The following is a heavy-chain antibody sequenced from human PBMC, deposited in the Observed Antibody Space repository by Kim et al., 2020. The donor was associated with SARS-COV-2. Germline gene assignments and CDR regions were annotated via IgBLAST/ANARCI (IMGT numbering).Heavy chain of an antibody. J-gene: IGHJ6*02. V-gene: IGHV1-2*02. CDR3: AREALYDILTGDAYHSYYYYGMDV. CDR2: INPNSGGT. CDR1: GYTFTGYY. Sequence: ASVKVSCKASGYTFTGYYMHWVRQAPGQGLEWMGWINPNSGGTNYAQKFQGRVTMTRDTSISTAYMELSRLRSDDTAVYYCAREALYDILTGDAYHSYYYYGMDVWGQGTTVTVSS. D-gene: IGHD3-9*01.